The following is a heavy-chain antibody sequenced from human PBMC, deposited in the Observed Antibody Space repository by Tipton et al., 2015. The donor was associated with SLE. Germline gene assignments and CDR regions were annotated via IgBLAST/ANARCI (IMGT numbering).Heavy chain of an antibody. CDR1: GYTFTDYY. D-gene: IGHD2-21*01. Sequence: LVQSGPEVKKPGASVKVSCKASGYTFTDYYIHWVRQAPGQGLEWMGWINPNNGGTKYAQKFQGRVTMTRDTSISTASMALSSLTSDDTAVYYCARGTAYSYYYYYYGMDVWGQGTTVTVSS. V-gene: IGHV1-2*02. CDR3: ARGTAYSYYYYYYGMDV. J-gene: IGHJ6*02. CDR2: INPNNGGT.